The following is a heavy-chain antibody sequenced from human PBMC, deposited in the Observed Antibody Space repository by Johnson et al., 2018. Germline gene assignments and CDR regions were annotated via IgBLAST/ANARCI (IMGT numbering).Heavy chain of an antibody. CDR3: GRFQAGSYNGRDV. D-gene: IGHD2-2*02. CDR2: VSYEGSLT. J-gene: IGHJ6*02. V-gene: IGHV3-33*01. CDR1: GFTLNYYNYG. Sequence: QVQLVQSGGCVVQPGRSLRLSCAASGFTLNYYNYGFHWVRQAPGKGLEWVGVVSYEGSLTYYADSVKGPFTLSRDISKNTLFLQMSSLRADDTGSYFWGRFQAGSYNGRDVWGQGTTVTVSS.